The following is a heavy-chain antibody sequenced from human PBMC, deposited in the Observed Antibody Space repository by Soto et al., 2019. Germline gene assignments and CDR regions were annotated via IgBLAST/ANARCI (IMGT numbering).Heavy chain of an antibody. V-gene: IGHV4-39*01. CDR1: GGSISSSSYY. Sequence: SETLSLTCTVSGGSISSSSYYWGWIRQPPGKGLEWIGSIYYSGSTYYNPSLKSRVTISVDTSKNQFSLKLSSVTAADTAVYYCANVLRFLIYMDVWGKGTTVTVSS. J-gene: IGHJ6*03. CDR2: IYYSGST. CDR3: ANVLRFLIYMDV. D-gene: IGHD3-3*01.